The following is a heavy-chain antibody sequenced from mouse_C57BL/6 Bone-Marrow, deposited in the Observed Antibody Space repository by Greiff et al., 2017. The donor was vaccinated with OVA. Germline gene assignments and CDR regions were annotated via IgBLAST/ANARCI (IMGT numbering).Heavy chain of an antibody. J-gene: IGHJ4*01. CDR2: ISYDGSN. D-gene: IGHD2-3*01. CDR1: GYSITSGYY. Sequence: EVQLQESGPGLVKPSQSLSLTCSVTGYSITSGYYWNWIRQFPGNKLEWMGYISYDGSNNYNPSLKNRISITRDTSKNQFFLKLNSVTTEDTATYYCARDRVDGYRTMDYWGQGTSVTVSS. CDR3: ARDRVDGYRTMDY. V-gene: IGHV3-6*01.